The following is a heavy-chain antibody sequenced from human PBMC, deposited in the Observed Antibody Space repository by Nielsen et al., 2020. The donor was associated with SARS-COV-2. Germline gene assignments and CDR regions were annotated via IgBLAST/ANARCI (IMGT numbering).Heavy chain of an antibody. Sequence: GGSLRLSCAASGFTFSSYGMHWVRQAPGKGLEWVAVIWYDGSNKYYADSVKGRFTISRHNSKNTLYLQMNSLRAEDTAVYYCARDGYNYEIDYWGQGTLVTVSS. V-gene: IGHV3-33*01. D-gene: IGHD5-24*01. J-gene: IGHJ4*02. CDR1: GFTFSSYG. CDR3: ARDGYNYEIDY. CDR2: IWYDGSNK.